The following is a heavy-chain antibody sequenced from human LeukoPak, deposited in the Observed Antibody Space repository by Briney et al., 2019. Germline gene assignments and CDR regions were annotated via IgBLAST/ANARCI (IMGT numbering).Heavy chain of an antibody. CDR1: GASVSSDGFW. CDR3: ARIGGVFHH. J-gene: IGHJ1*01. D-gene: IGHD3-10*01. CDR2: IGYSGTT. Sequence: PSETLSVTCAVSGASVSSDGFWCNWVRQPPGKGLEWIGQIGYSGTTNYKPSLKSRLTISTDASKNHFSLRLTSVTPADTAVYYCARIGGVFHHWGQGTLVTVSS. V-gene: IGHV4-61*03.